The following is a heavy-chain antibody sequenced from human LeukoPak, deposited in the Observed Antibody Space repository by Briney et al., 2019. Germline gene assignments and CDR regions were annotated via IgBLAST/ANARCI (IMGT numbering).Heavy chain of an antibody. J-gene: IGHJ3*02. CDR3: ARNILFAFDI. V-gene: IGHV3-53*01. CDR2: IYNNGST. Sequence: GGSLRLSCAASGLTVSSNYMSWVRQAPGKGLEWVSIIYNNGSTYYADSMKGRFTVSRDNSKNTLYLQVNSLRAEDTAMYYCARNILFAFDIWGQGTMVTVSS. CDR1: GLTVSSNY.